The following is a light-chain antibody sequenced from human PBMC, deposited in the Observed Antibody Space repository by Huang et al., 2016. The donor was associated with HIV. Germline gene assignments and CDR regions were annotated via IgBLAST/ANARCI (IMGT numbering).Light chain of an antibody. Sequence: DIRMTQSPSTLSASVGDRVTITCRASQSVYTYLAWYQQKPGEAPNHLIYNTSTLESGVPSRFSGSGSGTEFTLTISSLQAEDSATYYCQQYETYSRTFGQGTKVEIK. J-gene: IGKJ1*01. CDR1: QSVYTY. V-gene: IGKV1-5*03. CDR3: QQYETYSRT. CDR2: NTS.